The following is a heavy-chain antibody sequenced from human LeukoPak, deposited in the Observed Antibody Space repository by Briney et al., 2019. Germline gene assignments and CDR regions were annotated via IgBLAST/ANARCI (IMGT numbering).Heavy chain of an antibody. J-gene: IGHJ6*03. CDR2: ISASGGST. V-gene: IGHV3-23*01. Sequence: GGSLRLSCAASGFTFSTCATSWVRQAPGKGLEWVSSISASGGSTNYADSVKGRFTISRDNSKNTVYLQMNSLRAEDTAVYYCAKVMKGSERLTMVRGVIIKTAGLYYMDVWGKGTTVTVSS. CDR3: AKVMKGSERLTMVRGVIIKTAGLYYMDV. D-gene: IGHD3-10*01. CDR1: GFTFSTCA.